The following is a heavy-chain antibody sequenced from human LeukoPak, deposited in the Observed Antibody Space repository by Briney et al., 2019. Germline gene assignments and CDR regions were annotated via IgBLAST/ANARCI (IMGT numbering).Heavy chain of an antibody. Sequence: SETLSLTCTVSGGSISSSSYYWGWIRQPPGKGLEWIGYIYYSGSTNYNPSLKSRVTISVDTSKNQFSLKLSSVTAADTAVYYCARVVGDYTNEGFFDYWGQGTLVTVSS. CDR3: ARVVGDYTNEGFFDY. CDR2: IYYSGST. D-gene: IGHD4-17*01. V-gene: IGHV4-61*05. J-gene: IGHJ4*02. CDR1: GGSISSSSYY.